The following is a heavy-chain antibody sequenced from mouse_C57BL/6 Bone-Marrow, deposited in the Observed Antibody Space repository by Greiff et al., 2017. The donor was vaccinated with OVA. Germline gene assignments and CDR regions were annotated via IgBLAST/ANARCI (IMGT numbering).Heavy chain of an antibody. CDR3: AYDGYYVWFAY. Sequence: VKLMESGAELVKPGASVKMSCKASGYTFTSYWITWVKQRPGQGLEWIGDIYPGSGSTNYNEKFKSKATLTVDTSSSTAYMQLSSLTSEDSAVYYCAYDGYYVWFAYWGQGTLVTVSA. D-gene: IGHD2-3*01. CDR1: GYTFTSYW. CDR2: IYPGSGST. J-gene: IGHJ3*01. V-gene: IGHV1-55*01.